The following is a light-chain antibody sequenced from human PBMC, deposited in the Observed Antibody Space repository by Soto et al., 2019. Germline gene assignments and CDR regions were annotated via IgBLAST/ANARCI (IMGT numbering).Light chain of an antibody. J-gene: IGLJ1*01. Sequence: QSALTQPASVSGSPGQSITISCTGTSSDVGGYNYVSWYQQHPGKAPKLMIYDVSNRPSGVSNRFSGSKSGNTASLTISGLQAEDEDDYYCSSYTSSSPLVFGTGTKLTVL. V-gene: IGLV2-14*01. CDR1: SSDVGGYNY. CDR3: SSYTSSSPLV. CDR2: DVS.